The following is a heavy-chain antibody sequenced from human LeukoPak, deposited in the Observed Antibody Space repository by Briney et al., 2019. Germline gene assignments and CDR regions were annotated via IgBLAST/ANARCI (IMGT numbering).Heavy chain of an antibody. J-gene: IGHJ3*02. CDR1: GYTFTSYG. Sequence: ASVKVSCKASGYTFTSYGISWVRQAPGQGLEWMGWISAYSGNTNYAQKLQGRVTMTTDTSTSTAYMELRSLRSDDTAVYYCARVRGIIGSGYLSGDAFDIWGQGTMVTVSS. CDR2: ISAYSGNT. D-gene: IGHD3-22*01. CDR3: ARVRGIIGSGYLSGDAFDI. V-gene: IGHV1-18*01.